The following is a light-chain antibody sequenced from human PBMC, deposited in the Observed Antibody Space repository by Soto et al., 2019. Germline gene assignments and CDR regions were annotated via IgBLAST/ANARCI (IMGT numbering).Light chain of an antibody. CDR1: QTIGNY. V-gene: IGKV1-39*01. Sequence: DIQMTQSPASLSASVGDRVTITCRASQTIGNYLNWYQQKPGKAPTVVIYRASTLQSGVPSRFSGSGSGTDFTLTISSLXPEDFVTYYCQQSYSTPAWTFGQGTKVDIK. CDR2: RAS. CDR3: QQSYSTPAWT. J-gene: IGKJ1*01.